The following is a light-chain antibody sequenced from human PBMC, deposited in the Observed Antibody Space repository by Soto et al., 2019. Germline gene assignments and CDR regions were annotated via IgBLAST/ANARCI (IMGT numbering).Light chain of an antibody. CDR3: SSYTSSNTQV. Sequence: QSALTQPASVSGSPGQSITISCTGTSSDVGGYNYVSWYQQHPGKAPKLMIYEVTNRPSGVSDRFSASKSGNTASLTISGLQADDEADYYCSSYTSSNTQVFGPGTKVTDL. V-gene: IGLV2-14*01. CDR1: SSDVGGYNY. CDR2: EVT. J-gene: IGLJ1*01.